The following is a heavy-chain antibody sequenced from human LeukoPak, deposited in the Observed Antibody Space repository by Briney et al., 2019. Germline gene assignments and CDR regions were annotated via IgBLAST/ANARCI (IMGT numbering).Heavy chain of an antibody. CDR1: GGSISSYY. J-gene: IGHJ4*02. D-gene: IGHD2-2*01. CDR3: ASAGYCSSTSCYGPTFDY. Sequence: PSETLSLTCTVSGGSISSYYWSWIRQPPGKGLEWIGYIYYSGSTNYNPSLKSRVTISVDTSKNQFSLKLSFVTAADTAVYYCASAGYCSSTSCYGPTFDYWGQGTLVTVSS. V-gene: IGHV4-59*01. CDR2: IYYSGST.